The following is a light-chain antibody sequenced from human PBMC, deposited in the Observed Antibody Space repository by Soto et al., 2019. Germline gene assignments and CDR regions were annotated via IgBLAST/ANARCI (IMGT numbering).Light chain of an antibody. V-gene: IGLV1-47*01. CDR2: RNN. Sequence: QSVLTQPPSASGTPGQRVTISCSGSSSNIGSNYVYWYQQLPGTAPKLLIYRNNQRPSGVPDRFSGSKSGTSASLANSGLRSEDEADYYCAAWDDSLSVVVFGGGTKLTVL. CDR3: AAWDDSLSVVV. J-gene: IGLJ2*01. CDR1: SSNIGSNY.